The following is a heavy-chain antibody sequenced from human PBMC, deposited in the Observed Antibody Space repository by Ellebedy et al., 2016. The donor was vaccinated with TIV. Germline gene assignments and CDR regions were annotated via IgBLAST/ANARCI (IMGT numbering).Heavy chain of an antibody. D-gene: IGHD2-8*01. CDR3: ARGDRLQTWSKNFDY. CDR2: INAYDGIP. V-gene: IGHV1-18*04. Sequence: AASVKVSCKASGFTFNSHGLAWVRQAPGLGLEWRGWINAYDGIPNYAGKFQGRVTMTTDTLTSTAYMDQRDLTSDDTAIYYCARGDRLQTWSKNFDYWGQGTVVTVTS. CDR1: GFTFNSHG. J-gene: IGHJ4*02.